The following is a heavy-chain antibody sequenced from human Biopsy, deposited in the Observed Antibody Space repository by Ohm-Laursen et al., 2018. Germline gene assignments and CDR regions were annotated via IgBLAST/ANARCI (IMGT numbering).Heavy chain of an antibody. CDR2: ITQSGST. V-gene: IGHV4-34*01. J-gene: IGHJ6*02. CDR3: ARVPLPGIGAAYQGRFLYGMDV. D-gene: IGHD6-13*01. CDR1: GGSFNGHF. Sequence: PSETLSLTCAVYGGSFNGHFWSWIRQPPGKGLEWIGDITQSGSTNYSPSLKSRVTISVDTAKKQFSLSLRSVTAADTAVYYCARVPLPGIGAAYQGRFLYGMDVWGQGTTVSVSS.